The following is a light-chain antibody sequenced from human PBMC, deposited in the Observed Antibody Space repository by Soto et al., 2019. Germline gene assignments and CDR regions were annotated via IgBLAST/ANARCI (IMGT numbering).Light chain of an antibody. J-gene: IGKJ2*01. CDR2: DES. V-gene: IGKV3-15*01. Sequence: DMLLTQSPASLSVSPGERATLSCRARQRLXRSFGWYEEKPGQDPRLLSXDESTRGTGIPARFSGSGSGREFTLTISSLQSEEFALYYCRQYNSWPPGTFGQGTKVDIK. CDR3: RQYNSWPPGT. CDR1: QRLXRS.